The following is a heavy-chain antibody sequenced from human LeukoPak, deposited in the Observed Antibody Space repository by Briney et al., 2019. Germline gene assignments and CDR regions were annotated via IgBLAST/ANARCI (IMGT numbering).Heavy chain of an antibody. CDR2: IIPIFGTA. V-gene: IGHV1-69*05. D-gene: IGHD3-22*01. CDR3: ARDRGYYYDSSGYYSRDYYYYMDV. CDR1: GGTFSSYA. J-gene: IGHJ6*03. Sequence: PAASVKVSCKASGGTFSSYAISWVRQAPGQGLEWMGGIIPIFGTANYAQKFQGRVTITTDESTSTAYMELSSLRSEDTAVYYCARDRGYYYDSSGYYSRDYYYYMDVWGKGTTVTVSS.